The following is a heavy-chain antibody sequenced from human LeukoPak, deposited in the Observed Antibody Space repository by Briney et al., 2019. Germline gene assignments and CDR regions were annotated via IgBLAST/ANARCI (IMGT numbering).Heavy chain of an antibody. CDR2: INPNSGGT. Sequence: GASVKVSCKASGYTFTGYYMHWVRQAPGQGLEWMGWINPNSGGTNYAQKFQGRVTMTRDTSISTAYMELSRLRSDDTAVYYCATEKRANYYDSSGYFDYWGQGTLVTVSS. D-gene: IGHD3-22*01. CDR3: ATEKRANYYDSSGYFDY. V-gene: IGHV1-2*02. J-gene: IGHJ4*02. CDR1: GYTFTGYY.